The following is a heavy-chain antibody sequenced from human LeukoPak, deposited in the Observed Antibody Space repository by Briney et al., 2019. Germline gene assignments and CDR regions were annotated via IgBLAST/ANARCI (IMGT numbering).Heavy chain of an antibody. CDR3: ARGPSDNLSGMDV. V-gene: IGHV4-34*01. CDR2: INHSGST. Sequence: PSETLSLTCAVYGGSFSGYYWSWIRQPPGKGLEWIGEINHSGSTNYNPSLKSRVTISVDTSKNQSSLKLSSVTAADTAVYYCARGPSDNLSGMDVWGKGPRSPSPQ. J-gene: IGHJ6*01. D-gene: IGHD3-9*01. CDR1: GGSFSGYY.